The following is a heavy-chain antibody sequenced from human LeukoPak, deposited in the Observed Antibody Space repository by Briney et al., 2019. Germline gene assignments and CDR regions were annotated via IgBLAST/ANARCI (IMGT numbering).Heavy chain of an antibody. D-gene: IGHD6-13*01. V-gene: IGHV4-59*08. CDR1: GGSISSYY. J-gene: IGHJ5*02. CDR2: IYYSGST. Sequence: SETLSLTCTVSGGSISSYYWSWIRQLPGKGLEWIGYIYYSGSTNYNPSLKSRVTISVDTSKNQFSLKLSSVTAADTAVYYCARHSSQWDWFDPWGQGTLVTVSS. CDR3: ARHSSQWDWFDP.